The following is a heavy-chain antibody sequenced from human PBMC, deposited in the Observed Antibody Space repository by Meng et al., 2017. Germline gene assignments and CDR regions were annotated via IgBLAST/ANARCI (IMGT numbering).Heavy chain of an antibody. V-gene: IGHV2-5*02. CDR1: GFSLSTGGVG. CDR3: AHRSSAWAFDS. J-gene: IGHJ4*02. Sequence: QFTLKESGPTLVQPTQTPTLTCTFYGFSLSTGGVGVGWIRQPPGKALEWLALIYWDDDTRYSPSLKSRLSITKDTSKHQVFLTMTNMDPVDTATYYCAHRSSAWAFDSWGQGTLVTVSS. CDR2: IYWDDDT. D-gene: IGHD7-27*01.